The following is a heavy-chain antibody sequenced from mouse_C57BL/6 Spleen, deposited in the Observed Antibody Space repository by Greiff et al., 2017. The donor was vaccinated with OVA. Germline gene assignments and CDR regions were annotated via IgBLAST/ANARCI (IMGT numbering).Heavy chain of an antibody. Sequence: VKLQESGAELVRPGASVTLSCKASGYTFTDYEMHWVKQTPVHGLEWIGAIDPETGGTAYNQKFKGKAILTADKSSSTANMELRSLTSEDSAVYYCTRDGNYLFYYAMDYWGQGTSVTVSS. CDR3: TRDGNYLFYYAMDY. D-gene: IGHD2-1*01. CDR1: GYTFTDYE. CDR2: IDPETGGT. J-gene: IGHJ4*01. V-gene: IGHV1-15*01.